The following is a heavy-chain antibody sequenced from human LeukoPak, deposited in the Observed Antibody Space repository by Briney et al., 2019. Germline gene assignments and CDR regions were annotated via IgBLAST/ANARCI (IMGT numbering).Heavy chain of an antibody. CDR3: ARRAGAYLHPYDY. CDR2: ISAYNGNT. D-gene: IGHD4/OR15-4a*01. V-gene: IGHV1-18*01. J-gene: IGHJ4*02. Sequence: ASVKVSCKASGYTFTSYGISWVRQAPGQGLEWMGWISAYNGNTNYAQKFQGRVTITADESTSTAYMELSSLRAEDTAVYYCARRAGAYLHPYDYWGQGTLVTVSS. CDR1: GYTFTSYG.